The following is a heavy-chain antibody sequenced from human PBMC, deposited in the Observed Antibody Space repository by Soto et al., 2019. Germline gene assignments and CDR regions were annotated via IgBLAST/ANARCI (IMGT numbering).Heavy chain of an antibody. D-gene: IGHD3-22*01. CDR2: IYYSGST. J-gene: IGHJ4*02. Sequence: SETLSLTCTVSGGSISSGGYYWSWIRQHPGKGLEWIGYIYYSGSTYYNPSLKSRVTISVDTSKDQFSLKLSSVTAADTAVYYCARASYYYDSSPFDYWGQGTLVTVSS. CDR3: ARASYYYDSSPFDY. CDR1: GGSISSGGYY. V-gene: IGHV4-31*03.